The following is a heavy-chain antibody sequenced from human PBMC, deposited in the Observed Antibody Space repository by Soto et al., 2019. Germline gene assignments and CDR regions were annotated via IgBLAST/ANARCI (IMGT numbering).Heavy chain of an antibody. J-gene: IGHJ5*02. CDR2: IYYSGST. CDR3: ARGGYYGSAMTGTYNWLDP. Sequence: SETLSLTCTVSGGSISSGDYYWSWIRQPPGKGLEWIGYIYYSGSTYYNPSLKSRLTIAVDTSKNQFSLKLSSVTTADTAVYYCARGGYYGSAMTGTYNWLDPWGQGTLVTVSS. CDR1: GGSISSGDYY. V-gene: IGHV4-30-4*01. D-gene: IGHD3-10*01.